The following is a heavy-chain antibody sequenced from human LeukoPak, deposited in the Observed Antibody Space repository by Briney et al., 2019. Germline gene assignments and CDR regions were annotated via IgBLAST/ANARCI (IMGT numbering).Heavy chain of an antibody. CDR3: ARDHKDYDYVWGSYRYTYYFDY. Sequence: GGSLRLSCAASGFTFSSYEMNWVRQAPGKGLEWVSYISSSGSTIYYADSVKGRFTISRDNAKNSLYLQMNSLRAKDTAVYYCARDHKDYDYVWGSYRYTYYFDYWGQGTLVTVSS. J-gene: IGHJ4*02. D-gene: IGHD3-16*02. CDR1: GFTFSSYE. V-gene: IGHV3-48*03. CDR2: ISSSGSTI.